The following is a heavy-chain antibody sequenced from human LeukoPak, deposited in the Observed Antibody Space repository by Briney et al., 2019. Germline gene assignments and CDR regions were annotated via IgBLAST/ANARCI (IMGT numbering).Heavy chain of an antibody. D-gene: IGHD3-3*01. V-gene: IGHV3-20*04. Sequence: GGSLRLSCAASGFTFDDYGMSWVRQAPGKGLEWDSGINWNGGSTGYADSVKGRFTISRDNAKNSLYLQMNSLRAEDTALYYCARAYDFWSGYRPDYWGQGTLVTVSS. CDR2: INWNGGST. CDR1: GFTFDDYG. J-gene: IGHJ4*02. CDR3: ARAYDFWSGYRPDY.